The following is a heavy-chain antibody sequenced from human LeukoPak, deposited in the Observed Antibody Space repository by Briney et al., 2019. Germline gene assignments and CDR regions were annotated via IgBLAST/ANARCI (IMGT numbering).Heavy chain of an antibody. CDR3: ARDREYFGSGSVFFFYYAVDV. Sequence: ASVKVSCKASGYTFSRYAIHWMRQAPGQRLEWMGWINAGNGNARYSQSFQDRITISRDTSANTVYMELSSLRSEDTVVYYCARDREYFGSGSVFFFYYAVDVWGQGTTVTVSS. V-gene: IGHV1-3*01. J-gene: IGHJ6*02. D-gene: IGHD3-10*01. CDR1: GYTFSRYA. CDR2: INAGNGNA.